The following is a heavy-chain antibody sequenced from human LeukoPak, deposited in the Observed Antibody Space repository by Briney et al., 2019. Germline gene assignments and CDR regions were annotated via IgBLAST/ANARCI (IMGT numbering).Heavy chain of an antibody. D-gene: IGHD5-18*01. Sequence: GSLRLSCAGSGFPFSSHGMNWVRQAPGKGLEWVSGISPGGGPTYYADSVKGRFTISRDNSKNTLYLQMNSLRAEDTAVYYCAKELFPGYSYGNDYWGQGTLVTVSS. CDR2: ISPGGGPT. J-gene: IGHJ4*02. CDR3: AKELFPGYSYGNDY. CDR1: GFPFSSHG. V-gene: IGHV3-23*01.